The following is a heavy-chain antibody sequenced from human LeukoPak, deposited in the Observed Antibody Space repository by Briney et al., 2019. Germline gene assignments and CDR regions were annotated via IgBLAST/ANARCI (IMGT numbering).Heavy chain of an antibody. CDR3: ARDQYDSVWGSYRPYFDY. V-gene: IGHV1-18*01. Sequence: ASVKVSCKASGYTFTGYGISWVRQAPGQGLEWMGSISAYNGNTKYAQKFQDRVTMTTDTSTSIAYMELRSLRSDDTAVYYCARDQYDSVWGSYRPYFDYWGQGTQVTVSS. CDR2: ISAYNGNT. J-gene: IGHJ4*02. CDR1: GYTFTGYG. D-gene: IGHD3-16*02.